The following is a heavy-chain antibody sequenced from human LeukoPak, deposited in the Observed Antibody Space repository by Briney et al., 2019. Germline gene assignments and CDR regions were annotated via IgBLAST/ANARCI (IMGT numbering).Heavy chain of an antibody. J-gene: IGHJ4*02. CDR1: GGSINGYY. D-gene: IGHD1-1*01. CDR2: IYCRGAT. V-gene: IGHV4-59*01. CDR3: ARDKVPGDY. Sequence: AETLSLTCTVSGGSINGYYWNWIRQPPGKGLEWIAYIYCRGATDYNPSPKSPVTTTVDASKNQFSLKLSSVTAADTAVYHCARDKVPGDYWGRGTLVTVSS.